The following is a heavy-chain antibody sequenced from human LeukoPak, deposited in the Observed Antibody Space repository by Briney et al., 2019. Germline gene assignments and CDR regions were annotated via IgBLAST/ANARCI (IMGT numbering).Heavy chain of an antibody. D-gene: IGHD3-10*01. CDR3: GTLKGWYGEGCFDC. CDR1: GVTVSSIY. CDR2: IYPDGRT. V-gene: IGHV3-53*01. J-gene: IGHJ4*02. Sequence: GGSLRLSCAASGVTVSSIYMGWVRQAPGKGLDWVSVIYPDGRTYYTESVKGRFTISRDSSENSLFLQMNSLRAEDTAVYYCGTLKGWYGEGCFDCWGQGTLVTVSS.